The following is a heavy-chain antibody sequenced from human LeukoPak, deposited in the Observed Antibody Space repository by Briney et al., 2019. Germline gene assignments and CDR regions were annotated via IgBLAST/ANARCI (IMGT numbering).Heavy chain of an antibody. CDR3: ARDLGFSSEDY. CDR2: IHSDGGDK. J-gene: IGHJ4*02. CDR1: EFIFRNYW. V-gene: IGHV3-7*01. Sequence: GGSLRLSCAASEFIFRNYWMSWVRQAPGKGLGWVANIHSDGGDKYYVDSVRGRFTIYRDNAKNSLFLQMNSLTVDDTAVYYCARDLGFSSEDYWGQGTLVTVSS. D-gene: IGHD7-27*01.